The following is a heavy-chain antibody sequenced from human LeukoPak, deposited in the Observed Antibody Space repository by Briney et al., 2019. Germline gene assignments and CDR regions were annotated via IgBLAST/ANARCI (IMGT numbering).Heavy chain of an antibody. D-gene: IGHD3-10*01. CDR1: GYTFTSYG. Sequence: ASVKVSCKASGYTFTSYGISWVRQAPGQGLEWMGWISAYNGNTNYAQKLQGRVTMTTGTSTSTAYMELRSLRSDDTAVYYCARGPAGGYYGSGSYFDYWGQGTLVTVSS. V-gene: IGHV1-18*04. CDR3: ARGPAGGYYGSGSYFDY. CDR2: ISAYNGNT. J-gene: IGHJ4*02.